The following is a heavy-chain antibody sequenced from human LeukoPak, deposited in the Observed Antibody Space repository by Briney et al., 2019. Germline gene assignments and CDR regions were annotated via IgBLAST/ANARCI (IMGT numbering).Heavy chain of an antibody. J-gene: IGHJ4*02. CDR1: GGSISSRAHY. D-gene: IGHD6-13*01. CDR3: ARGVYINSIWLHFDY. CDR2: MHYTGST. V-gene: IGHV4-39*02. Sequence: KSSETLSLTCTVSGGSISSRAHYWAWIRQPPGEGLEWIGAMHYTGSTRNSASLKSRVTMSVDTSMNHFSLQLRSVTATDTAVYYCARGVYINSIWLHFDYWGQGALVTVSS.